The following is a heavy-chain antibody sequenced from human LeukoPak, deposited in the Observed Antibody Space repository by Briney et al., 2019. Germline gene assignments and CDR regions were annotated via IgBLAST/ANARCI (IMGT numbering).Heavy chain of an antibody. CDR3: ARVSLGRTTRLFDY. Sequence: ASVKVSCKASGYTFTDYYMHWVRQAPGQRLEWIGWINPNSGGTNYAQKFQGRVTMTRDTSISTAYMELSRLTSDDTAVYYCARVSLGRTTRLFDYWGQGTLVTVSS. CDR1: GYTFTDYY. J-gene: IGHJ4*02. CDR2: INPNSGGT. D-gene: IGHD1/OR15-1a*01. V-gene: IGHV1-2*02.